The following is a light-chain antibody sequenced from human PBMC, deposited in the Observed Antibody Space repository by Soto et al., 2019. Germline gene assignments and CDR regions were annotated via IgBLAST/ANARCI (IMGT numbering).Light chain of an antibody. Sequence: DIQMTQSPSSLSASVGDRVTIACRASQDIGNFVAWYQQKPGQCPRLLIYGASILQSGVPSRFSGSGSGTDYTLTISSLQPEDVATYYCQKYNTVLLIFGGGTKVDNK. V-gene: IGKV1-27*01. CDR2: GAS. J-gene: IGKJ4*01. CDR1: QDIGNF. CDR3: QKYNTVLLI.